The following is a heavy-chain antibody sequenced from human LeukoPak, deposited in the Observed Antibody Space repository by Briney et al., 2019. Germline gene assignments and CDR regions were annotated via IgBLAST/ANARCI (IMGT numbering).Heavy chain of an antibody. J-gene: IGHJ6*02. CDR1: GGSFSGYY. CDR2: ISHSGST. D-gene: IGHD6-13*01. V-gene: IGHV4-34*01. CDR3: ARFLGIAAAGTSPGGAWRDYYYGMDV. Sequence: SETLSLTCAVYGGSFSGYYWSWIRQPPGKGLEWIGEISHSGSTNYNPSLKSRVTISVDTSKNQFSLKLSSVTAADTAVYYCARFLGIAAAGTSPGGAWRDYYYGMDVWGQGTTVTVSS.